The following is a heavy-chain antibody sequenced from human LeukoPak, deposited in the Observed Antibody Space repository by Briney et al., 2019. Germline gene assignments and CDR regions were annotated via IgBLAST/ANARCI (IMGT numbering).Heavy chain of an antibody. D-gene: IGHD2-21*02. J-gene: IGHJ4*02. CDR3: TRPCAGDCTDNY. V-gene: IGHV3-73*01. CDR2: IRSKANNYAT. Sequence: GGSLRLSCAASGFIFSDSAMHWVRQASGKGLEWVGRIRSKANNYATTYAASVKRRLTISRDDSKNTAYLQMNSLKNEDTAVYYCTRPCAGDCTDNYWGQGTLVTVSS. CDR1: GFIFSDSA.